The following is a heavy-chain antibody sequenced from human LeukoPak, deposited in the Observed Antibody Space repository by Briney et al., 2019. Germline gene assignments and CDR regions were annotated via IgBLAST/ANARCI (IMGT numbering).Heavy chain of an antibody. CDR1: GFTFSSYA. D-gene: IGHD4-23*01. CDR2: ISGSGGSS. J-gene: IGHJ3*02. V-gene: IGHV3-23*01. CDR3: AKGSRWDRYGGVDAFDI. Sequence: GGSLRLSCAASGFTFSSYAMSWVRQAPGKGLEWVSAISGSGGSSYYADSVKGRFTISRDNSKNTLYLQMNSLRAEDTAVYYCAKGSRWDRYGGVDAFDIWGQGTMVTVSS.